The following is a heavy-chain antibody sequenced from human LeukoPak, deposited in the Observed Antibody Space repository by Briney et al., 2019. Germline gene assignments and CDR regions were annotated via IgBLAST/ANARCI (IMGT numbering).Heavy chain of an antibody. D-gene: IGHD5-12*01. V-gene: IGHV3-74*01. J-gene: IGHJ4*02. CDR1: GFSFSSYW. CDR3: VREGRVSGYDFDY. CDR2: INSDGSST. Sequence: PGGSLRLSCEASGFSFSSYWMHWVRQAPGKGLVWVSRINSDGSSTTYGDSVKGRLTISRDNAKNTLYLQMNSLRAEDTAVYYCVREGRVSGYDFDYWGQGTLVTVSS.